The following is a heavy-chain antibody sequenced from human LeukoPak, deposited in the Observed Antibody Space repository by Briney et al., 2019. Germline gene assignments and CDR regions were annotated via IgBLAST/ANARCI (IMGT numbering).Heavy chain of an antibody. Sequence: PGGSLRLSCAASGFTFSSYWMHWVRQAPGKGLVWVSRINSDGSSTSYADSVKGRFTISRDNAKNSLYLQMNSLRAEDTAVYYCAREYYYGSGSYWYYGMDVWGQGTTVTVSS. J-gene: IGHJ6*02. CDR1: GFTFSSYW. V-gene: IGHV3-74*01. D-gene: IGHD3-10*01. CDR3: AREYYYGSGSYWYYGMDV. CDR2: INSDGSST.